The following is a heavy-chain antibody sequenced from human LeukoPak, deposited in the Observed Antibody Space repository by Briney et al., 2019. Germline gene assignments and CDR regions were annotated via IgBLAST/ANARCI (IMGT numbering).Heavy chain of an antibody. CDR3: ARDKGDYDTSGSLFVF. CDR2: TYTGGNS. D-gene: IGHD3-22*01. CDR1: GFTVSSIH. V-gene: IGHV3-53*01. J-gene: IGHJ4*02. Sequence: GGSLRLSCAASGFTVSSIHMVWVRQAPGKGLEWVSVTYTGGNSYYADSVKGRFIISRDISKNSLYLQMNSLRAEDTAVYYCARDKGDYDTSGSLFVFGGQGTLVTVSS.